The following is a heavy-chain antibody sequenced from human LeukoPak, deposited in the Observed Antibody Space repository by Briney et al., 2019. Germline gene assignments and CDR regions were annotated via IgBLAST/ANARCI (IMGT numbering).Heavy chain of an antibody. CDR2: ISSSGSTI. CDR1: GFTFSSYE. Sequence: GGSLRLSCAASGFTFSSYEMNWVRQAPGKGLEWVSYISSSGSTIYYADSVKGRFTISRDNAKNSLYLQMNSLRAEDMAVYYCAKGHGGNPPYNYWGQGTLVTVSS. J-gene: IGHJ4*02. V-gene: IGHV3-48*03. CDR3: AKGHGGNPPYNY. D-gene: IGHD4-23*01.